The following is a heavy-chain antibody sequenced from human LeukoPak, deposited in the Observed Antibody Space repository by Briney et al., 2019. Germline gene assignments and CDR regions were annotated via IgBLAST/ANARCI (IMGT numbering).Heavy chain of an antibody. CDR2: ISAYNGNT. V-gene: IGHV1-18*01. CDR3: ARGIMATNWIYYYYNYMDV. CDR1: GGTFSGYA. Sequence: ASVKVSCKASGGTFSGYAISWVRQAPGQGLEWMGWISAYNGNTNYAQKLQGRVTMTTDTSTSTAYMELRSLRSDDTAVYYCARGIMATNWIYYYYNYMDVWGKGTTVTVSS. J-gene: IGHJ6*03. D-gene: IGHD5-12*01.